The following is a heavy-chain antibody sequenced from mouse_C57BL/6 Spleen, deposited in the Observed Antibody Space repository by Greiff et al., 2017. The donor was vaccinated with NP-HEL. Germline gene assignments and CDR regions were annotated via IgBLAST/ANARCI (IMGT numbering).Heavy chain of an antibody. CDR3: ARSLITTVVGYYFDY. V-gene: IGHV1-85*01. D-gene: IGHD1-1*01. Sequence: LVESGPELVKPGASVKLSCKASGYTFTSYDINWVKQRPGQGLEWIGWIYPRDGSTKYNEKFKGKATLTVDTSSSTAYMELHSLTSEDSAVYFCARSLITTVVGYYFDYWGQGTTLTVSS. CDR1: GYTFTSYD. J-gene: IGHJ2*01. CDR2: IYPRDGST.